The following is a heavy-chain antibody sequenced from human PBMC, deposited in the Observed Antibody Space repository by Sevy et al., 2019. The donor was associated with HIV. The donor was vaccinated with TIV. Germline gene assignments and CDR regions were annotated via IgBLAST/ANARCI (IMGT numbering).Heavy chain of an antibody. Sequence: GGSLRLSCAASGFTFSSYAMSWVRQAPGKGLQWVSVISGSGTTTYYADSVKGRLTISRDNSKNTMYLQMNSLRAEDTAVDYCARRPDFGVVIPTGVMDVWGQGTTVTVSS. CDR2: ISGSGTTT. D-gene: IGHD3-3*01. V-gene: IGHV3-23*01. J-gene: IGHJ6*02. CDR3: ARRPDFGVVIPTGVMDV. CDR1: GFTFSSYA.